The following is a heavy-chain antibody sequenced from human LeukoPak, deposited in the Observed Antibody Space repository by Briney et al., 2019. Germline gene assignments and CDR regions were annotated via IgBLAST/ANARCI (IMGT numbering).Heavy chain of an antibody. J-gene: IGHJ6*03. V-gene: IGHV3-15*01. CDR2: IKSKTDGGTT. Sequence: GGSLRLSCAASGFTFSNAWMSWVRQAPGKGLEWVGRIKSKTDGGTTDYAAPVKGRFTISRDDSKNTLYLRMNSLKTEDTTVYYCTTGPVGGSYYDGYYYYYMDVWGKGTTVTVSS. D-gene: IGHD1-26*01. CDR1: GFTFSNAW. CDR3: TTGPVGGSYYDGYYYYYMDV.